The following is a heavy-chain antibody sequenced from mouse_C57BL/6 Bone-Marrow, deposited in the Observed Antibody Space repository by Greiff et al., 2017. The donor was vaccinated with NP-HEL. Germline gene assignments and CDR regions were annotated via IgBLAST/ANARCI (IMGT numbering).Heavy chain of an antibody. J-gene: IGHJ2*01. Sequence: VQLKESGPELVKPGASVKMSCKASGYTFTDYNMHWVKQSHGKSLEWIGYINPNNGGTSYNQKFKGKATLTVNKSSSTAYMELRSLTSEDSAVYYCARKPWHGGFDYWGQGTTLTVSS. V-gene: IGHV1-22*01. CDR2: INPNNGGT. CDR1: GYTFTDYN. CDR3: ARKPWHGGFDY.